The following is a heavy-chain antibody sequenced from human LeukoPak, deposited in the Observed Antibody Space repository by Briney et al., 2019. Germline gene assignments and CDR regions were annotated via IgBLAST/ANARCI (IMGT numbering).Heavy chain of an antibody. J-gene: IGHJ6*02. CDR2: ISAYNGNT. D-gene: IGHD3-22*01. V-gene: IGHV1-18*01. CDR3: ARDLAMIVGDEGYYYGMDV. Sequence: EASVKVSCKASGYTFTSYGISWVRQAPGQGLEWMGWISAYNGNTNYAQKLQGRVTMTTDTSTSTAYMELRSLRSDDTAVYYCARDLAMIVGDEGYYYGMDVWGQGTTVTVSS. CDR1: GYTFTSYG.